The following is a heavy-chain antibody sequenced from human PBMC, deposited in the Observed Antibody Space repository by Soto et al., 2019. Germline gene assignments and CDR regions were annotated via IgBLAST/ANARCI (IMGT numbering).Heavy chain of an antibody. V-gene: IGHV3-30*18. D-gene: IGHD3-10*01. CDR2: ISYDGSNK. Sequence: SGGSLRLSCAASGFTFSSYGMHWVRQAPGKGLEWVAVISYDGSNKYYADSVKGRFTISRDNSKNTLYLQMNSLRAEDTAVYYCAKGGDSYGMDVWGQGTTVTVSS. J-gene: IGHJ6*02. CDR1: GFTFSSYG. CDR3: AKGGDSYGMDV.